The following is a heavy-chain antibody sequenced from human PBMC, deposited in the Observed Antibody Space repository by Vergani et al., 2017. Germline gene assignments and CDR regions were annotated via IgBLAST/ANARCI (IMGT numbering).Heavy chain of an antibody. CDR1: AGSISSYY. J-gene: IGHJ6*02. CDR2: IYYSGST. Sequence: QVQLQESGPGLVKPSETLSLTCTVSAGSISSYYWSWIRQPPGKGLEWIGYIYYSGSTNYNPSLKSRVTISVDTSKNQFSLKLSSVTAADTAVYYCARENYYDSSGYYWGYYYYGMDVWGQGTTVTVSS. D-gene: IGHD3-22*01. CDR3: ARENYYDSSGYYWGYYYYGMDV. V-gene: IGHV4-59*08.